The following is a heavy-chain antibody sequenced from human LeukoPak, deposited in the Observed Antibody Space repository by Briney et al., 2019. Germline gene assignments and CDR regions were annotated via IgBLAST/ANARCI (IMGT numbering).Heavy chain of an antibody. Sequence: SETLSLTRTVSGGSISSGGYYWSWIRQPPGKGLEWIGYIYYSGSTYYNPSLKSRVTISVDTSKIQFSLKLSSVTAADTAVYYCARALAAAGTLFDYWGQGTLVTVSS. CDR3: ARALAAAGTLFDY. J-gene: IGHJ4*02. D-gene: IGHD6-13*01. V-gene: IGHV4-31*03. CDR1: GGSISSGGYY. CDR2: IYYSGST.